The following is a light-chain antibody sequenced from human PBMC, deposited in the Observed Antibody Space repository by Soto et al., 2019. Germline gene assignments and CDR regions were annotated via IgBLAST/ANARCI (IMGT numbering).Light chain of an antibody. Sequence: QSVLTQPPSVSGAPGQRVTISCTGSSSNIGAGYDVHWYQQLPGTAPKLLIYGNSNRPSVVPDRFSGSKSGTSASLAITGPQAEDAADYYSQSNDSSLITSLVFGGGTKLTVL. J-gene: IGLJ2*01. CDR3: QSNDSSLITSLV. CDR1: SSNIGAGYD. CDR2: GNS. V-gene: IGLV1-40*01.